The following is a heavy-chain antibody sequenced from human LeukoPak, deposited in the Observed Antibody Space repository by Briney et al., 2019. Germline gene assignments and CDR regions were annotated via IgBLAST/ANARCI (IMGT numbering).Heavy chain of an antibody. CDR3: ARGLLVGHPYYCAMDV. D-gene: IGHD2-8*02. CDR1: GDSVSSNSAT. J-gene: IGHJ6*02. CDR2: TYFRSKWYN. V-gene: IGHV6-1*01. Sequence: SQTLSLTCAISGDSVSSNSATWTWIRQSPSRGLEWLGGTYFRSKWYNDSAESVKSRISINPDTSKNQFSLQLSSVTPEDTAVHYCARGLLVGHPYYCAMDVWGQGTTVSVSS.